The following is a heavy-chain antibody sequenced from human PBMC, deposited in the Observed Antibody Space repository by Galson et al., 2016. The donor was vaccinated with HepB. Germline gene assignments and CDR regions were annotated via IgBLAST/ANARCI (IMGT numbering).Heavy chain of an antibody. V-gene: IGHV4-31*03. CDR3: AREEWGHYDSSGSY. Sequence: TLSLTCTVSGVSISTGSYYWNWIRQHPGKGLEWIGYIYYHGGTYYNPSLKSRATISTDASKNQFSLNLSSVTAADTAVYYCAREEWGHYDSSGSYWGRGTLVTVSS. D-gene: IGHD3-22*01. J-gene: IGHJ4*02. CDR2: IYYHGGT. CDR1: GVSISTGSYY.